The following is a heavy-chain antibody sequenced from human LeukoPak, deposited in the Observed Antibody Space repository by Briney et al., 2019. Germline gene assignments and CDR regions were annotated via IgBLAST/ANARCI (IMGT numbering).Heavy chain of an antibody. CDR2: IKQDGSGK. Sequence: PGGSLRLSCAASGFTFSSYWMSWVRQAPGKGLEWVANIKQDGSGKYYVDSVKGRFTISRDNAKNSLYLQMNSLRAEDTAVYYCAREGELGYCSSTSCYPADYWGQGTLVTVSS. CDR3: AREGELGYCSSTSCYPADY. CDR1: GFTFSSYW. V-gene: IGHV3-7*01. J-gene: IGHJ4*02. D-gene: IGHD2-2*01.